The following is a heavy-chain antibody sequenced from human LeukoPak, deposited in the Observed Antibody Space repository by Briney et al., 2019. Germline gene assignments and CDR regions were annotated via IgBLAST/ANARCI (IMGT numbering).Heavy chain of an antibody. CDR3: ATYRQVLLPFES. Sequence: GGSLRLSCAASGFTFSTFAMIWVRQPPGKGLEWVSSIFPSGGEIHYADSVRGRFTISRDNSKSTLSLQMNSLRAEDTAIYYCATYRQVLLPFESWGQGTLATVSS. J-gene: IGHJ4*02. CDR1: GFTFSTFA. D-gene: IGHD2-8*02. V-gene: IGHV3-23*01. CDR2: IFPSGGEI.